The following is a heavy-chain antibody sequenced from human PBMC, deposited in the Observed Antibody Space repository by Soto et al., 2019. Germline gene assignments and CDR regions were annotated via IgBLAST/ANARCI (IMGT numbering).Heavy chain of an antibody. CDR3: AKDDEQLPEGSWFDP. D-gene: IGHD6-6*01. CDR2: ISGSGGST. CDR1: GFTFSSYA. J-gene: IGHJ5*02. V-gene: IGHV3-23*01. Sequence: GGSLRLSCAASGFTFSSYAMSWVRQAPGKGLEWVSAISGSGGSTYYADSVKGRFNISRDNSKNTLYLQMNSLRAEDTAVYYCAKDDEQLPEGSWFDPWGQGTLVTVSS.